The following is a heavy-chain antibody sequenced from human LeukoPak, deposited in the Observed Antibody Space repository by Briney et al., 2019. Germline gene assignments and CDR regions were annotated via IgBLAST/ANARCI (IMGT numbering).Heavy chain of an antibody. V-gene: IGHV1-24*01. Sequence: ASVKVSCKVSGYTLTELSMHWVRQAPGKGLEWMGGFDPEDGETIYAQKFQGRVTMTEDTSTDTAYMELSSLRSEDTAVYYCTKDISMIVMAFTFQHWGQGTLVTVSS. D-gene: IGHD3-22*01. CDR3: TKDISMIVMAFTFQH. CDR2: FDPEDGET. J-gene: IGHJ1*01. CDR1: GYTLTELS.